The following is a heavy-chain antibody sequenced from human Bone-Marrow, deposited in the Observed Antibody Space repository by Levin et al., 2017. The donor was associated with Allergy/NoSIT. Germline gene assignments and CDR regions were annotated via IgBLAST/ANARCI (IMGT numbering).Heavy chain of an antibody. D-gene: IGHD4-17*01. Sequence: GGSLRLSCKASGYTFTSYDINWVRQATGQGLEWMGWMNPNSGNTDSAQKFQGRVTMTRNTSINTAYMELSSLTSEDTAVYYCATDHGDYEYGMDLWGQGTTVTVSS. V-gene: IGHV1-8*01. CDR1: GYTFTSYD. J-gene: IGHJ6*02. CDR2: MNPNSGNT. CDR3: ATDHGDYEYGMDL.